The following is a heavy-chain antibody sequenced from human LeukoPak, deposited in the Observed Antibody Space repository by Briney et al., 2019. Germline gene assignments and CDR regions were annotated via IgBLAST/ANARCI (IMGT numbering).Heavy chain of an antibody. D-gene: IGHD3-22*01. V-gene: IGHV3-30-3*01. Sequence: AGGSLRLSCAASGFTFRSYAVHWVRQAPGKGPEWVAGISYDASNKYYADSVKGRFTISRDNSKNTLSLQMNSLRAEDTAVYYCARDPYDSSGYPMGYWGQGTLVTVSS. CDR3: ARDPYDSSGYPMGY. CDR1: GFTFRSYA. J-gene: IGHJ4*02. CDR2: ISYDASNK.